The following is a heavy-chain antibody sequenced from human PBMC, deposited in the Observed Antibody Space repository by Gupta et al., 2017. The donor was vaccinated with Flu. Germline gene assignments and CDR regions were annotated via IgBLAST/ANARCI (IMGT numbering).Heavy chain of an antibody. CDR3: ARDYKLATANTFDF. Sequence: RQAPGKGLQGMGWINTNTGGTKYAQKFQGRVTMTRDTSTDTAYMDLSRLTSDDSAVYFCARDYKLATANTFDFWGQGTPVTVSS. V-gene: IGHV1-2*02. D-gene: IGHD2-21*02. CDR2: INTNTGGT. J-gene: IGHJ4*02.